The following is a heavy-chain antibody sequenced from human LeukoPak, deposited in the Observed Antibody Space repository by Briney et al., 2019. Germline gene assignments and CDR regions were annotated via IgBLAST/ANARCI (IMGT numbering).Heavy chain of an antibody. J-gene: IGHJ4*02. CDR2: IWYDGTNK. V-gene: IGHV3-33*06. CDR1: GFTLSNYG. D-gene: IGHD5-12*01. Sequence: GGSLRLSCAVSGFTLSNYGMHWVRQAPGRGLEWVAVIWYDGTNKYYADSVRGRFTISRDSSKNTLYLQMNSLRAEDTAVYYCAKSGRKWGYLEYWGQGTLVTVSS. CDR3: AKSGRKWGYLEY.